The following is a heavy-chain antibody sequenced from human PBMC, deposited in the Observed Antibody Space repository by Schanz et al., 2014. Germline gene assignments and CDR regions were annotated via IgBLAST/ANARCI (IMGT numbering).Heavy chain of an antibody. J-gene: IGHJ2*01. D-gene: IGHD2-2*01. V-gene: IGHV3-23*04. CDR3: ARGGGCRSTSCYSGEYFDL. CDR2: LTEGGGGT. CDR1: GLIFSTYT. Sequence: EVQLVESGGGLVRPGGSLRLSCAASGLIFSTYTLNWVRQAPGKGLEWVSGLTEGGGGTYYTDAVKGRFTISRDNAENTLYLQMNSLRVEDTAVYYCARGGGCRSTSCYSGEYFDLWGRGTLVTVSS.